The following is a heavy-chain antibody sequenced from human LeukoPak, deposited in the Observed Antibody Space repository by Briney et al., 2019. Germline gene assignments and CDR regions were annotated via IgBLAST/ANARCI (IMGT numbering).Heavy chain of an antibody. J-gene: IGHJ4*02. CDR1: GGSISSGGYY. CDR2: IYYSGST. D-gene: IGHD1-26*01. Sequence: PSETLSLTCTVSGGSISSGGYYWSWIRQHPGKGLEWIGYIYYSGSTYYNPSLKSRVTISVDTSKNQFSLKLSSVTAADTAVYYCTREPSGSYKKIDYWGQGTLVTVSS. V-gene: IGHV4-31*03. CDR3: TREPSGSYKKIDY.